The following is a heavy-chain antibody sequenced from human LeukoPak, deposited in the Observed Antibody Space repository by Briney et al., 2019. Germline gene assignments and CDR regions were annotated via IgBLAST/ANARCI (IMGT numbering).Heavy chain of an antibody. D-gene: IGHD3-9*01. Sequence: AGGSLRLSCAASGFTFSSYDMHWVRQATGKGLEWVSAIGTAGDTYYPGSVKGRFTISRENAKNSLYLQMNSLRAGDTAVYYCARGRYFDWSYYYYGMDVWGQGTTVTVSS. CDR2: IGTAGDT. J-gene: IGHJ6*02. V-gene: IGHV3-13*04. CDR1: GFTFSSYD. CDR3: ARGRYFDWSYYYYGMDV.